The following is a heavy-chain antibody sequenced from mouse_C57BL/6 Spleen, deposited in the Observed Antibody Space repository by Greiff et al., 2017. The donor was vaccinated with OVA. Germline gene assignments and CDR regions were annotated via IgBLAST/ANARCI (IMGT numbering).Heavy chain of an antibody. CDR1: GFTFSSYA. CDR3: ARAHEGYYAMDY. Sequence: EVKLMESGGGLVKPGGSLKLSCAASGFTFSSYAMSWVRQTPEKRLEWVATISDGGSYTYYPDNVKGRFTISRDNAKNNLYLQMSHLKSEDTAMYYCARAHEGYYAMDYWGQGTSVTVSS. J-gene: IGHJ4*01. CDR2: ISDGGSYT. V-gene: IGHV5-4*03.